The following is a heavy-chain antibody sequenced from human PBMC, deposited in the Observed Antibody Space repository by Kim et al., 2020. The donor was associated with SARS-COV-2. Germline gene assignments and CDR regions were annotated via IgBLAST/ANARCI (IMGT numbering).Heavy chain of an antibody. V-gene: IGHV3-23*01. CDR1: GFTFSSYA. CDR3: AKVYYDILTGYYQWYYFDY. D-gene: IGHD3-9*01. Sequence: GGSLRLSCAASGFTFSSYAMSWVRQAPGKGLEWVSAISGSGGSTYYADSVKGRFTISRDNSKNTLYLQMNSLRAEDTAVYYCAKVYYDILTGYYQWYYFDYWGQGTLVTVSS. J-gene: IGHJ4*02. CDR2: ISGSGGST.